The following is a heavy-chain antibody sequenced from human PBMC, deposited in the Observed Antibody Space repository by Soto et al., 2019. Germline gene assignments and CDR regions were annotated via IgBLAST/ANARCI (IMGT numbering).Heavy chain of an antibody. CDR2: ISGSGGST. CDR3: AKAGWGVRGVNPYYYYGMDV. V-gene: IGHV3-23*01. J-gene: IGHJ6*02. Sequence: GGSLRLSCAASGFTFSSYAMSWVRQAPGKGLEWVSAISGSGGSTYYVDSVKGRFTISRDNSKNTLYLQMNSLRAEDTAVYYCAKAGWGVRGVNPYYYYGMDVWGQGTTVTVSS. D-gene: IGHD3-10*01. CDR1: GFTFSSYA.